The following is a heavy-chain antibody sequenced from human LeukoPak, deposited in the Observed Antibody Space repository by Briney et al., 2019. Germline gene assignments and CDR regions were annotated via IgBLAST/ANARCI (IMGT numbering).Heavy chain of an antibody. CDR1: GFTFISYA. V-gene: IGHV3-23*01. CDR3: AKQTSNWYGEGPEV. Sequence: GGSLRLSCAASGFTFISYAMTWVRQAPGKGLEWVSFISGSGDSTYYADSVKGRFTISRDNSKNTLYLQMNSLRAEDTAVYYCAKQTSNWYGEGPEVWGKGTTVTVSS. J-gene: IGHJ6*04. D-gene: IGHD6-13*01. CDR2: ISGSGDST.